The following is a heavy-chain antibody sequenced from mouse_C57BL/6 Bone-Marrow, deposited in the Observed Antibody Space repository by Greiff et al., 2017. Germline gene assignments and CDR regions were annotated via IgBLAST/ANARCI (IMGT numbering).Heavy chain of an antibody. Sequence: QVQLQQSGAELMKPGASVKLSCKATGYTFTGYWIEWVKQRPGHGLEWIGEILPGSGSTNYNEKFKDKATLTVDKSSSTAYMQLSSLTSEDSAVYYCARSGYDVDYAMDYWGQGTSVTVSS. D-gene: IGHD2-2*01. V-gene: IGHV1-9*01. CDR1: GYTFTGYW. CDR3: ARSGYDVDYAMDY. J-gene: IGHJ4*01. CDR2: ILPGSGST.